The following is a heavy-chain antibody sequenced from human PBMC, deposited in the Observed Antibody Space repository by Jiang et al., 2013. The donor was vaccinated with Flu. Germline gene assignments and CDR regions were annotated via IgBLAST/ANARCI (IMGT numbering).Heavy chain of an antibody. CDR1: GGSIISSSYN. V-gene: IGHV4-39*07. Sequence: GSGLVKPSETLSLTCTVSGGSIISSSYNWVWTRQSPGKGLDWIGSIYHSGRTYYNPSFESRVTISVDTSKNQFSLRLTSVTAADTAVYFCARHPTGFPNWFDPWGQGSLVTVSS. D-gene: IGHD3-3*01. CDR3: ARHPTGFPNWFDP. J-gene: IGHJ5*02. CDR2: IYHSGRT.